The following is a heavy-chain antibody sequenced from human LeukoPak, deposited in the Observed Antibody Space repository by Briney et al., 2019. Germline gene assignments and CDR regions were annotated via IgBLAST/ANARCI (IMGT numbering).Heavy chain of an antibody. V-gene: IGHV6-1*01. CDR2: TYYRSKWYN. Sequence: SQTLSLTCAISGDSASSNSAAWNWIRQSPSRGLEWLGRTYYRSKWYNDYAVSVKSRITINPDTSKNQFSLQLNSVTPEDTAVYYCARDTRRSDFWSGYYPGYFDYWGQGTLVTVSS. CDR3: ARDTRRSDFWSGYYPGYFDY. CDR1: GDSASSNSAA. J-gene: IGHJ4*02. D-gene: IGHD3-3*01.